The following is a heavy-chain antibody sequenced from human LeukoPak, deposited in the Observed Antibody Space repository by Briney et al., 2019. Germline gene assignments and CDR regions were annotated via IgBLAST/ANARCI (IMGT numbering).Heavy chain of an antibody. Sequence: ASVKVSCKASGYTFSGYYMHWVRQAPGQGLEWMGWINPNSGGTNYAQKFQGRVTMTRDTSISTAYMELSRLRSDDTAVYYCARAGYSSSWSGFDYWGQGTLVTVSS. V-gene: IGHV1-2*02. CDR1: GYTFSGYY. D-gene: IGHD6-13*01. J-gene: IGHJ4*02. CDR3: ARAGYSSSWSGFDY. CDR2: INPNSGGT.